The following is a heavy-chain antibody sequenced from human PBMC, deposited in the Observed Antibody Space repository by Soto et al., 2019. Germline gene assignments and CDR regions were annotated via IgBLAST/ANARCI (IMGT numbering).Heavy chain of an antibody. Sequence: QLQLQESGPGLVKPSETLSLTCTVSGGSISSSSYYWGWIRQPPGKGLEWIGSIYYSGSTYYNPSLKSRVTISVDTSKNQFSLKLSSVTAADTAVYYCARRGYCSSTSCYAGDWFDPWGQGTLVTVSS. J-gene: IGHJ5*02. V-gene: IGHV4-39*01. D-gene: IGHD2-2*01. CDR3: ARRGYCSSTSCYAGDWFDP. CDR1: GGSISSSSYY. CDR2: IYYSGST.